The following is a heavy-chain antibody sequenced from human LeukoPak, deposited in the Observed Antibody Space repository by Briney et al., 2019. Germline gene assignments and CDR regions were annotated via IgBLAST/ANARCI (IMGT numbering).Heavy chain of an antibody. J-gene: IGHJ5*02. CDR2: ISGNGGNT. D-gene: IGHD2-2*02. CDR1: GFTNYA. CDR3: AKDESGYCTSTSCYKWFDP. Sequence: GGSLRLSCAASGFTNYAMSWVRQAPGKGLEWVSTISGNGGNTYYADSVKGRFTISRDNSKNTLYLQMNSLRAEDTAVHYCAKDESGYCTSTSCYKWFDPWGQGTLVTVSS. V-gene: IGHV3-23*01.